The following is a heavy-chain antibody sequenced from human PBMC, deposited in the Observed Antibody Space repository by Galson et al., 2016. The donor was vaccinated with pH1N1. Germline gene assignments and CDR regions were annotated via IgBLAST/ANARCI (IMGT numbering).Heavy chain of an antibody. D-gene: IGHD5-12*01. CDR1: GYTFTSFY. V-gene: IGHV1-2*06. CDR2: INPNRGDS. Sequence: SVKVSCKASGYTFTSFYIHWVRQAPGQGLEWMGRINPNRGDSNFAQKFQGRVAMTSDTSISTAYMELSSLRSDDTAFYCCAKASDLSAYDLDYFDYWGQGTLVTVSS. J-gene: IGHJ4*02. CDR3: AKASDLSAYDLDYFDY.